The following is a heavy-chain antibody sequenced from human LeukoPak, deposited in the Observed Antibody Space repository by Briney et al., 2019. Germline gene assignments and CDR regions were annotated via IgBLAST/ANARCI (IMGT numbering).Heavy chain of an antibody. V-gene: IGHV3-21*01. CDR2: ISSSSSYI. CDR1: GFTFPSYS. Sequence: GGSLRLSCAASGFTFPSYSMNWVRQAPGKGLDCVSSISSSSSYIYYADSVKGRFTISRDNAKNSLYLQMNSLRAEDTAVYYCARAPIAAAGQSWWDYWGQGTLVTVSS. CDR3: ARAPIAAAGQSWWDY. J-gene: IGHJ4*02. D-gene: IGHD6-13*01.